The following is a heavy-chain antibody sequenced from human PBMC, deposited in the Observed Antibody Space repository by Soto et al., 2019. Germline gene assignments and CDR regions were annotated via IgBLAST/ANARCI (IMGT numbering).Heavy chain of an antibody. CDR3: ARAIVRGGFDI. Sequence: QVQLQEAGPGLVRPSQTLSLTCTVAGGSMSENDYYWSWLRQSPAQGLQWIGYIYDTWTTTYSPSPQRRVTMSADTSRNQFSLKLTSVTAADTALYFCARAIVRGGFDIWGQGTLVTVSS. CDR2: IYDTWTT. CDR1: GGSMSENDYY. V-gene: IGHV4-30-4*01. J-gene: IGHJ3*02. D-gene: IGHD3-10*02.